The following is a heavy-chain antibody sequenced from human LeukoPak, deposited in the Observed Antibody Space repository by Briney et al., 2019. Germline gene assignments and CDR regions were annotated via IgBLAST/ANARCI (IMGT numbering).Heavy chain of an antibody. V-gene: IGHV4-34*01. CDR2: INHSGST. Sequence: PSETLSLTCAVYGGSFSGYYWSWIRQPPGKGLEWIGEINHSGSTNYNPSLKSRVTISVDTSKNQFSLKLSSVTAADTAVYYCALRSESAFDIWGQGTMVTVSS. D-gene: IGHD3-10*01. CDR3: ALRSESAFDI. J-gene: IGHJ3*02. CDR1: GGSFSGYY.